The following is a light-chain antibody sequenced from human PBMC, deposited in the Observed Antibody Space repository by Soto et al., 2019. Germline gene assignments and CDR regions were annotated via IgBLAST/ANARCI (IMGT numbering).Light chain of an antibody. V-gene: IGKV3-15*01. CDR3: QHYNNWPPWT. CDR1: QRVSNN. J-gene: IGKJ1*01. CDR2: GAS. Sequence: EIVMTQSPATLTVSPGERATLSCRASQRVSNNLAWYQQKPGQAPRLLIYGASTRATGIPARFSGSGSGTEFTLTITSLQSEDLAVYYCQHYNNWPPWTFGQGTKVEI.